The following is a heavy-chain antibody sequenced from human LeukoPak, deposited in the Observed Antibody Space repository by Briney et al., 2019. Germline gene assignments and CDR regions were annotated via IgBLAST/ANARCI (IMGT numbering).Heavy chain of an antibody. CDR1: GFMFSSNW. J-gene: IGHJ4*02. D-gene: IGHD1-26*01. CDR3: ARDSGSYHLDY. V-gene: IGHV3-21*01. CDR2: ISSSSSYI. Sequence: GGSLRLSCAASGFMFSSNWMSWVRQAPGKGLEWVSSISSSSSYIYYADSVKGRFTISRDNAKNSLYLQMNSLRAEDTAVYYCARDSGSYHLDYWGQGTLVTVSS.